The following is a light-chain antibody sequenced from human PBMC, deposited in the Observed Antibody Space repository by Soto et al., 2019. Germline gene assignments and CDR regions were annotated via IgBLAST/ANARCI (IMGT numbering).Light chain of an antibody. V-gene: IGKV1-12*01. CDR2: AAS. Sequence: DIQMTQSPPSVSASVGDRVTITCRASQSISNWLAWYQQKPGTVPKLLIFAASFLQSGVPSRFSGSGAGTEFTLTISSLHPEDFGTYYCQQGDSFPITFGQGTRLEIK. CDR1: QSISNW. J-gene: IGKJ5*01. CDR3: QQGDSFPIT.